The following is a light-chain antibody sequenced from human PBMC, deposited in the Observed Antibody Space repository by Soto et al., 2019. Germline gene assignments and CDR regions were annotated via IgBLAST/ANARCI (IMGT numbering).Light chain of an antibody. CDR2: AAS. V-gene: IGKV3-20*01. CDR1: QSVSSYY. J-gene: IGKJ1*01. Sequence: EIVLTQSPGTLSLSPGERATLSCRASQSVSSYYLAWYQQKPGQAPRLLIYAASSRATGIPARFIGNGSGTEFTLTISSLQSEDFAVYYCQQYNNWWTFGQGTKVDIK. CDR3: QQYNNWWT.